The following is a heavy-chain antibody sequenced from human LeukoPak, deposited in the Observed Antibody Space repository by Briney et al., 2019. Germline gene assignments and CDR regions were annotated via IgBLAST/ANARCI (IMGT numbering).Heavy chain of an antibody. V-gene: IGHV4-39*01. CDR1: GGSISSSSYY. CDR2: IYYSGST. CDR3: ARLEDCSGGSCYPETNWFDP. Sequence: PSETLSLTCTVSGGSISSSSYYWGWIRQPPGKGLEWIGSIYYSGSTYYNPSLKSRVTISVDTSKNQFSLKLSSVTAADTAVYYCARLEDCSGGSCYPETNWFDPWGQGTPVTVSS. J-gene: IGHJ5*02. D-gene: IGHD2-15*01.